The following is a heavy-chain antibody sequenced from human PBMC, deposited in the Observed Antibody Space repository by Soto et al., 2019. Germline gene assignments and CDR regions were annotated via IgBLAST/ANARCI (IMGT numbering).Heavy chain of an antibody. V-gene: IGHV3-7*05. CDR1: GFTFSVSY. D-gene: IGHD5-12*01. CDR2: IKEDGSEK. CDR3: ASLGSGDYGGYVGSDF. J-gene: IGHJ4*02. Sequence: EVQLVESGGGLVQPGGSLRLSCAASGFTFSVSYMTWVRQAPGKGLEWVATIKEDGSEKYYVDSVRGRFTISKDNAKESLFLQMSSLGAEETAVYFCASLGSGDYGGYVGSDFWGQGTLVTVSS.